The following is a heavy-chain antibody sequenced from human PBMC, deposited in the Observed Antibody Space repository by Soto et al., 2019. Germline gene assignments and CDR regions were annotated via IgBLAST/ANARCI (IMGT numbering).Heavy chain of an antibody. CDR1: GGTLSSYA. CDR2: IIPMFGTA. V-gene: IGHV1-69*13. Sequence: SVKVSCKASGGTLSSYAISCVRQAPGQGLEWMGGIIPMFGTANYAQKFQGRVTITADESTSTAYMELSSLRSEDTAVYYCARSRANYYDSRGYYYSTFDYWGQGTLVTVSS. D-gene: IGHD3-22*01. CDR3: ARSRANYYDSRGYYYSTFDY. J-gene: IGHJ4*02.